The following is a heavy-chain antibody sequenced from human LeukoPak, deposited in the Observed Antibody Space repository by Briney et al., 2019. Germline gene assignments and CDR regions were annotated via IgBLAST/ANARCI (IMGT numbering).Heavy chain of an antibody. CDR2: INHSGST. CDR1: GGSFSGYY. J-gene: IGHJ4*02. CDR3: AREVANYYGSGSCHFDY. V-gene: IGHV4-34*01. D-gene: IGHD3-10*01. Sequence: SETLSLTCAVYGGSFSGYYWSWIRQPPGKGLEWIGEINHSGSTNYNPSLKSRVTISVDTSKNQFSLKLSSVTAADTAVYYCAREVANYYGSGSCHFDYWGQGTLVTVSS.